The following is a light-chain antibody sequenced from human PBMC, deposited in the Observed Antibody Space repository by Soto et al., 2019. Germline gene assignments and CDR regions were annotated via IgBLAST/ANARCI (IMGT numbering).Light chain of an antibody. J-gene: IGLJ3*02. CDR2: EDS. CDR3: GLFTSRNTWV. V-gene: IGLV2-14*01. CDR1: NSDVGSDNF. Sequence: QSALTQPASVSGSPGQSITISCIGTNSDVGSDNFVSWYQQHPGKAPKLMICEDSRRPSGVSNRFSGSKSGNTASLIISGLQAEDEADYYCGLFTSRNTWVFGGGTKLTVL.